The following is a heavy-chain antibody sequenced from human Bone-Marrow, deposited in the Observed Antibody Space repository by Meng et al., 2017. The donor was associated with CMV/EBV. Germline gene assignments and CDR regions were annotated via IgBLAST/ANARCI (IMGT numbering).Heavy chain of an antibody. CDR3: TTDALNYGVYGMDV. J-gene: IGHJ6*02. CDR2: IKSKTDGGTT. V-gene: IGHV3-15*01. D-gene: IGHD3-16*01. Sequence: GGSLRLSCAASGFTFSNAWMSWVRQAPGKGLEWVGRIKSKTDGGTTDYAAPAKGRFTISRDDSKNTLYLQMNSLKTEDTAVYYCTTDALNYGVYGMDVWGQGTTVTVSS. CDR1: GFTFSNAW.